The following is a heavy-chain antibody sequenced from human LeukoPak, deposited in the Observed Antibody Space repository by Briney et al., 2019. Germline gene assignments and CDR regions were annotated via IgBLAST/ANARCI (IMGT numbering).Heavy chain of an antibody. Sequence: ASVKVSCKAPGYTFTGYYMHWVRQAPGQGLEWMGWISSNSGGTNYAQKFQGRVTMTRDTSISTAYMELSRLRSDDTAVYYCARDPYRYCSGGSCYTWFDPWGQGTLVTVSS. V-gene: IGHV1-2*02. CDR1: GYTFTGYY. CDR2: ISSNSGGT. D-gene: IGHD2-15*01. J-gene: IGHJ5*02. CDR3: ARDPYRYCSGGSCYTWFDP.